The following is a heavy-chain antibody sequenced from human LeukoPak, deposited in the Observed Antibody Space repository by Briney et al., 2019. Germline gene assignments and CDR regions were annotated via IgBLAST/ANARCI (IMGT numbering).Heavy chain of an antibody. CDR1: GGTFSSYA. CDR2: TIPILGTA. J-gene: IGHJ6*03. Sequence: GASVKVSCKASGGTFSSYAISWVRQAPGQGLEWMGRTIPILGTANYAQKFQCRVTITTDESTSTAYMELSSLRSEDTAVYYCARAPPRYCSGGSCYSPEYYYYMDVWGKGTTVTVSS. D-gene: IGHD2-15*01. CDR3: ARAPPRYCSGGSCYSPEYYYYMDV. V-gene: IGHV1-69*11.